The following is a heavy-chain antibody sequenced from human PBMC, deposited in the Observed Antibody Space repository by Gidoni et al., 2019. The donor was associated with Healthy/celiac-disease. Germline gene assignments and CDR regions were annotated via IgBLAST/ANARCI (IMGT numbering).Heavy chain of an antibody. D-gene: IGHD3-10*01. V-gene: IGHV3-48*02. Sequence: EVQLVESGGGLVQPGGSLRLSCAASGFTFSSYSMNWVRQAPGKGLEWVSYISSSSSTIYYADSVKGRFTISRDNAKNSLYLQMNSLRDEDTAVYYCARSLQAYYYGSGSYYTYTYYFDYWGQGTLVTVSS. CDR1: GFTFSSYS. CDR2: ISSSSSTI. J-gene: IGHJ4*02. CDR3: ARSLQAYYYGSGSYYTYTYYFDY.